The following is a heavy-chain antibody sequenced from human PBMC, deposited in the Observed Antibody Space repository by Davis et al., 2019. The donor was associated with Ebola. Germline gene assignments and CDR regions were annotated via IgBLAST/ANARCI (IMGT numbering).Heavy chain of an antibody. CDR3: AKGGLWGHGMDV. V-gene: IGHV3-33*06. J-gene: IGHJ6*02. D-gene: IGHD4/OR15-4a*01. Sequence: GESLKISCAASGFTFSSYGMHWVRQAPGKGLEWVAVIWYDGSNKYYADSVKGRFTISRDNSKNTLYLQMNSLRVEDTAVYYCAKGGLWGHGMDVWGQGTTVTVSS. CDR1: GFTFSSYG. CDR2: IWYDGSNK.